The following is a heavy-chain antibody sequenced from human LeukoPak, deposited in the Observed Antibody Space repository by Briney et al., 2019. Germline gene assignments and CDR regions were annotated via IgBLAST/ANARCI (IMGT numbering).Heavy chain of an antibody. V-gene: IGHV3-23*01. CDR2: ISGSGGST. CDR1: GFIFSTYA. CDR3: ARVIRAAPGKGYFGY. Sequence: PGGSLRLSCATSGFIFSTYALSWVRQAPGKGLERASSISGSGGSTYHADSVKGRFTISRDSSKNTLYLQMNSLRAEDTAIYYCARVIRAAPGKGYFGYWGQGTLVTVSS. J-gene: IGHJ4*02. D-gene: IGHD6-13*01.